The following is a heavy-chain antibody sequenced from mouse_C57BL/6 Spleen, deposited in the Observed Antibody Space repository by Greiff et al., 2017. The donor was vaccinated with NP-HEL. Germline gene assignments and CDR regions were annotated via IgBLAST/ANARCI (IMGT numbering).Heavy chain of an antibody. V-gene: IGHV1-72*01. CDR2: IDPNSGGT. J-gene: IGHJ2*01. Sequence: QVQLQQPGAELVKPGASVKLSCKASGYTFTSYWMHWVKQRPGQGLEWIGRIDPNSGGTKYNEKFKSKATLTVDKPSSTAYMQLSGLTSEDAAVYYCARSVGTVVVDYWGQGTTLTVSS. CDR1: GYTFTSYW. CDR3: ARSVGTVVVDY. D-gene: IGHD1-1*01.